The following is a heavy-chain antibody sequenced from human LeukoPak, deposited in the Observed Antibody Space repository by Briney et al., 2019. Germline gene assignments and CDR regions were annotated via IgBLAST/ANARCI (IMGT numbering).Heavy chain of an antibody. CDR1: GFTFSSHD. J-gene: IGHJ4*02. Sequence: GGSLRLSCAASGFTFSSHDMHWVRQVPGKGLVWVSRINDDGSATFYADSVKGRFTISRDNAKNTLFLQINSLRAEDTAVYYCAREILAPGKTHDYWGQGTLVTVSS. CDR3: AREILAPGKTHDY. CDR2: INDDGSAT. V-gene: IGHV3-74*01.